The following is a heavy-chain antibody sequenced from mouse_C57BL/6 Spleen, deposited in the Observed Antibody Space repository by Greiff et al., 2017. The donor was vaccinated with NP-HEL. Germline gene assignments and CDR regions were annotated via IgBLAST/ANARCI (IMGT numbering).Heavy chain of an antibody. CDR1: GYTFTGYW. CDR2: ILPGSGST. Sequence: QVQLQQSGAELMKPGASVKLSCKATGYTFTGYWIEWVKQRPGHGLEWIGEILPGSGSTNYNEKFKGKATFTADTSSNTAYMKLSSLTTEDSAIYNCASLDGYLYAMDYWGQGTSVTVSS. J-gene: IGHJ4*01. D-gene: IGHD2-3*01. V-gene: IGHV1-9*01. CDR3: ASLDGYLYAMDY.